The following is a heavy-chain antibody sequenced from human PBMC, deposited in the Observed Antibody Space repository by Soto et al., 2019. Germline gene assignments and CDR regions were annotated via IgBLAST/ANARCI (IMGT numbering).Heavy chain of an antibody. CDR1: GGSINSSNW. CDR3: ARGGDVVVPTALDY. J-gene: IGHJ4*02. V-gene: IGHV4-4*02. CDR2: IYHSGST. Sequence: QVQLQESGPGLVKPSGTLSLTCAVSGGSINSSNWWRWVRQPPGKGPEWIGEIYHSGSTNYNPSLKSRVTISVDKSKNQFSLNLSSMTAADTAVYYCARGGDVVVPTALDYWGQGTLVTVSS. D-gene: IGHD2-2*01.